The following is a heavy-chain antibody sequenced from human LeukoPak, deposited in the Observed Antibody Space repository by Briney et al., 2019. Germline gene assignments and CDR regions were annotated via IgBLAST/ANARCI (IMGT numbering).Heavy chain of an antibody. D-gene: IGHD2-2*01. CDR2: INHSGST. J-gene: IGHJ6*02. CDR3: ARVGVVPEYNYYYYGMDV. CDR1: GGSFSGYY. Sequence: PSETLSLTCAVYGGSFSGYYWSWIRQPPGKGLEWIGEINHSGSTNYNPSLKSRVTMSVDTSKNQFSLKLSSVTAADTAVYYCARVGVVPEYNYYYYGMDVWGQGTTVTVSS. V-gene: IGHV4-34*01.